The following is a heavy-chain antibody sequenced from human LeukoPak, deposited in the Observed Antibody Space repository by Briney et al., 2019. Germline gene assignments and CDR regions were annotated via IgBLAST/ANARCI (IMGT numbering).Heavy chain of an antibody. CDR3: AAEFGELLFTYYFDY. CDR1: GGSISSSSYY. CDR2: IYTSGST. Sequence: SETLSLTCTVSGGSISSSSYYWGWIRQPPGKGLEWIGSIYTSGSTNYNPSLKSRVTISVDTSKNQFSLKLSSVTAADTAVYYCAAEFGELLFTYYFDYWGQGTLVTVSS. J-gene: IGHJ4*02. V-gene: IGHV4-39*07. D-gene: IGHD3-10*01.